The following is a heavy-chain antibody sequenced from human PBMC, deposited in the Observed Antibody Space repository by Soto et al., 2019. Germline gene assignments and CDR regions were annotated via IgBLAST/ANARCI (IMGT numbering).Heavy chain of an antibody. V-gene: IGHV1-18*01. CDR3: AREGARGSFVEKAVGCHY. D-gene: IGHD3-9*01. CDR2: ISPYNGNT. CDR1: GYTFTSYG. Sequence: QVQLVQSGAEVKKPGASVKVSCKASGYTFTSYGITWVRQAPGQGLEWMGWISPYNGNTDYAQTFQGRVSINAENSTNTAQMAVRGVTYVYTCVNYSAREGARGSFVEKAVGCHYWG. J-gene: IGHJ4*01.